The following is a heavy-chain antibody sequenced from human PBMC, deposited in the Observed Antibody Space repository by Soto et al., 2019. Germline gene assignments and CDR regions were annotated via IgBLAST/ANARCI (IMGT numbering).Heavy chain of an antibody. J-gene: IGHJ4*02. V-gene: IGHV4-30-4*01. Sequence: QVQLQESGPGLVKPSQTLSLTCTVSGGSLSSGDYYWSWIRQPPGKGLEWIGYIYYSGSTYYNPSLKSRVTISVNTSKNQFSLKLSSVTAADTAVYYCARGLGDFWSGYYYYFDYWGQGTLVTVSS. CDR2: IYYSGST. D-gene: IGHD3-3*01. CDR1: GGSLSSGDYY. CDR3: ARGLGDFWSGYYYYFDY.